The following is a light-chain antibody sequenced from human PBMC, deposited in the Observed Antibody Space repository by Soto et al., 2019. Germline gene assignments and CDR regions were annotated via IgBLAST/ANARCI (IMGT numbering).Light chain of an antibody. Sequence: QSVLTQPPSVSAAPGQKVTISCSGSSSNIGNNYVSWYRQLPGTAPKLLIYDNNKRPSGIPDRFSGSKSGTSATLGITGLQTGDEADYHCGAWDSSLSTGVFGGGTKLTVL. J-gene: IGLJ2*01. CDR2: DNN. CDR1: SSNIGNNY. V-gene: IGLV1-51*01. CDR3: GAWDSSLSTGV.